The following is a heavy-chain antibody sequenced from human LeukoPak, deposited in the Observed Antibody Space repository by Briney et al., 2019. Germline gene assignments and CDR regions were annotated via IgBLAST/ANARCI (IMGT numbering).Heavy chain of an antibody. CDR2: IYYSGST. Sequence: SETLSLTCTVSGDSISSGGYYWSWIRQHPGKGLEWIGYIYYSGSTYYNPSLKSRVTISVDTSKNQFSLKLSSVTAADTAVYYCARGPYTAMEYYFDYWGQGTLVTVSS. V-gene: IGHV4-31*03. D-gene: IGHD5-18*01. CDR1: GDSISSGGYY. CDR3: ARGPYTAMEYYFDY. J-gene: IGHJ4*02.